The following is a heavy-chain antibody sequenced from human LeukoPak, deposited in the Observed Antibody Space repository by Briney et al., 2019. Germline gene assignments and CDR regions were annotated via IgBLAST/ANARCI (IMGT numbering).Heavy chain of an antibody. D-gene: IGHD4-17*01. J-gene: IGHJ4*02. Sequence: SETLSLTCTISGGSISSSSYYWGWIRQPPGKGLEWIGGIYYSGSTYYNPSLKSRVTISVDTSKNQFSLKLSSVTAADTAVYYCARRGMTTVTTWDYWGQGTLVTVSS. V-gene: IGHV4-39*01. CDR1: GGSISSSSYY. CDR2: IYYSGST. CDR3: ARRGMTTVTTWDY.